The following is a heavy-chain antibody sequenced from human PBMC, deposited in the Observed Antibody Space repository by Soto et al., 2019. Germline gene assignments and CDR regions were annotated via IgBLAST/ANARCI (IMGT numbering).Heavy chain of an antibody. V-gene: IGHV4-59*08. Sequence: SETLSLTCTVSGGSISSYYWSWIRQPPGKGLEWIGYIYYSGSTNYNPSLKSRVTISVDTSKNQFSLKLSSVTAADTAVYYCARHISDYGDYVGWENWFDPWGQGTLVTVSS. CDR3: ARHISDYGDYVGWENWFDP. CDR2: IYYSGST. D-gene: IGHD4-17*01. J-gene: IGHJ5*02. CDR1: GGSISSYY.